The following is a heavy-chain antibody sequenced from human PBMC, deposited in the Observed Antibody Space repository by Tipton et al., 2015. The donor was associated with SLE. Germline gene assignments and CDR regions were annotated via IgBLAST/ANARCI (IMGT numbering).Heavy chain of an antibody. Sequence: SLRLSCAASGFTFSSHWMSWVRQAPGKGLEWVANIKQDGSEKYYVDSVKGRFTISRDNAKNSLYLQMNSLRAEDTAVYYCAREDGPGDGGYSSSWYVGSWFDPWGQGTLVTVSS. D-gene: IGHD6-13*01. CDR1: GFTFSSHW. V-gene: IGHV3-7*01. CDR3: AREDGPGDGGYSSSWYVGSWFDP. CDR2: IKQDGSEK. J-gene: IGHJ5*02.